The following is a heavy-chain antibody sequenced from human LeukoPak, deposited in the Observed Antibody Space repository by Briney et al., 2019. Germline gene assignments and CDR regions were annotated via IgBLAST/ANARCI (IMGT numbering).Heavy chain of an antibody. CDR1: GFTFNTYA. J-gene: IGHJ4*02. CDR2: IRGSGGST. V-gene: IGHV3-23*01. D-gene: IGHD2-15*01. CDR3: ARQLGYCNDGGCYFDF. Sequence: GGSLRLSCAASGFTFNTYAMGWVRQVAGKGLEWVSAIRGSGGSTYSANSMKGRSTTSRDNSKHTLYLQMNSLRVEDTAVYNCARQLGYCNDGGCYFDFWGEGTLVTVSS.